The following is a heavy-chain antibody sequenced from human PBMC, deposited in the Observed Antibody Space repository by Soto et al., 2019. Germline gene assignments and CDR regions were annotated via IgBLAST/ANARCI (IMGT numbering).Heavy chain of an antibody. CDR1: GYTFTDYY. J-gene: IGHJ6*02. CDR2: INPKSGGP. V-gene: IGHV1-2*02. Sequence: ASVKVSCKTSGYTFTDYYMHWVRQAPGQGFEWVGGINPKSGGPKYVPKFQGRVTVTRDTSTSTAYMELNRLTSDDTAVYYCARGATIFGVVPYYGMDVWGQGTTVTSP. D-gene: IGHD3-3*01. CDR3: ARGATIFGVVPYYGMDV.